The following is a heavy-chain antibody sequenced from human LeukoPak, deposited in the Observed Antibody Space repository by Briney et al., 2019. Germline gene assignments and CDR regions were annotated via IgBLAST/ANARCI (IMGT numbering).Heavy chain of an antibody. J-gene: IGHJ4*02. Sequence: SETLSLTCTVSGGSISSSSYYWGWIRQPPGKGLEWIGSIYYSGSTYYNPSLKSRVTISVDTSKNQFSLKLSSVTAADTAVYYCARHSNMIVPDYFDYWGQGTLVTVSS. CDR3: ARHSNMIVPDYFDY. CDR1: GGSISSSSYY. D-gene: IGHD3-22*01. V-gene: IGHV4-39*01. CDR2: IYYSGST.